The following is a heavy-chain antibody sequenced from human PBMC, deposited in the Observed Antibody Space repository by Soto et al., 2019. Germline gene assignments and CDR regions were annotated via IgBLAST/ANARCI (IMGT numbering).Heavy chain of an antibody. J-gene: IGHJ4*02. Sequence: PGGSLRLSCAASGFSFSNYWMHRVRQAPGKGLVWVGSIKSDGSRTPYAESVRGRFTISRDNAKNTVYLQMSSLTVEDTAVYYCARDEGVAMIRGYDMWGQGTLVTVSS. CDR2: IKSDGSRT. D-gene: IGHD3-10*01. CDR3: ARDEGVAMIRGYDM. V-gene: IGHV3-74*03. CDR1: GFSFSNYW.